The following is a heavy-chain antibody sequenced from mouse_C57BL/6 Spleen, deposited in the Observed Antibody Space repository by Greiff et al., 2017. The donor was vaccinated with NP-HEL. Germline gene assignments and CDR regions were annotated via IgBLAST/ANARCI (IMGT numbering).Heavy chain of an antibody. D-gene: IGHD2-5*01. J-gene: IGHJ3*01. Sequence: EVQLQQSGPELVKPGASVKMSCKASGYTFTDYNMHWVKQSHGKSLEWIGYINPNNGGTSYNQKFKGKATLTVNKSSSTAYMELRSLTSEDSAVYYCARYEELRYSNSPFAYWGQGTLVTVSA. CDR1: GYTFTDYN. V-gene: IGHV1-22*01. CDR3: ARYEELRYSNSPFAY. CDR2: INPNNGGT.